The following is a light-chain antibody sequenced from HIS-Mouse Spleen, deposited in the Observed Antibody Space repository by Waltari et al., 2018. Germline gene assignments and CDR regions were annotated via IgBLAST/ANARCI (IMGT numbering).Light chain of an antibody. CDR2: AAS. Sequence: DIQMTQSPSSVSASVGDRVTITCRASQGIRSWLAWYQQKPGKAPKLLIYAASSLQSGVPSRFSGSGSGTDFTLTISSLQPEDFATYYCQQANSFPPWTFGQGTKLEIK. CDR3: QQANSFPPWT. V-gene: IGKV1-12*01. J-gene: IGKJ2*02. CDR1: QGIRSW.